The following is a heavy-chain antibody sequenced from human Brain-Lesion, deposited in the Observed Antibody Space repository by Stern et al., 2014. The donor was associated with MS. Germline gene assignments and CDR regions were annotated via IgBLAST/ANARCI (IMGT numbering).Heavy chain of an antibody. CDR1: GGSISSSGYY. V-gene: IGHV4-61*02. CDR2: IHDSGST. CDR3: ATTRWDLFTWNWFDH. D-gene: IGHD1-26*01. Sequence: VQLVESGPGLVKPSQTLSLTCTVSGGSISSSGYYWSWIRQPADKGLEWIGRIHDSGSTYYNPSLKSRVPISMDTAKTQFSLKLPSVTAADTAVYYCATTRWDLFTWNWFDHWGQGTIVTVSS. J-gene: IGHJ5*02.